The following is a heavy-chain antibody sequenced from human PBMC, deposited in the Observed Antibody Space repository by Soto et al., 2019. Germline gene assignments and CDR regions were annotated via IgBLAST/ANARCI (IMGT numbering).Heavy chain of an antibody. CDR1: GFTFSSYS. Sequence: ASVKVSCAASGFTFSSYSMNWVRQAPGKGLEWVSSISSSSSYIYYADSVKGRFTISRDNAKNSLYLQMNSLRAEDTAVYYCARDRAFGGVIVRYDAFDIWGQGTMVTVSS. D-gene: IGHD3-16*02. CDR3: ARDRAFGGVIVRYDAFDI. V-gene: IGHV3-21*01. J-gene: IGHJ3*02. CDR2: ISSSSSYI.